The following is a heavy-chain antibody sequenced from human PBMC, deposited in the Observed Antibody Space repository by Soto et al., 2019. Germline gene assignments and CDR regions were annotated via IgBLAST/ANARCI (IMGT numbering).Heavy chain of an antibody. CDR2: ISYDGSKK. V-gene: IGHV3-30-3*01. J-gene: IGHJ5*02. CDR3: ARGGNSGVT. CDR1: GFSLSNYA. D-gene: IGHD2-21*01. Sequence: QVQLVESGGGVVQPGRSLRLSCAASGFSLSNYAMHWVRQAPGKGPELVAVISYDGSKKYYADSVKGRLSISRDNSKNTLYLQMNSLRVEDTAVYYCARGGNSGVTWGQGTLVTVSS.